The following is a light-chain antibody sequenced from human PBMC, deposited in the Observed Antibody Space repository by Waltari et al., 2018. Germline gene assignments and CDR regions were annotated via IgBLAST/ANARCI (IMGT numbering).Light chain of an antibody. CDR1: QDISSW. J-gene: IGKJ3*01. CDR2: KAS. Sequence: DIQMTQSPSSLSASVGDRVTITCRASQDISSWLAWYQQKPGKAPKVLIYKASSLQSGVPSRFSGSGSGTDFTLTISSLQAEDFATYYCQQYNSVPFTFGPGTKLDIK. CDR3: QQYNSVPFT. V-gene: IGKV1D-16*01.